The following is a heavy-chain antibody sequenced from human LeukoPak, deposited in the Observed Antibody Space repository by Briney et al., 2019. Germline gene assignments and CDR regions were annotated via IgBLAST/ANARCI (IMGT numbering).Heavy chain of an antibody. D-gene: IGHD3-10*01. CDR3: AREGGPGGYYGSGSYYDYYGMDV. CDR2: IWYDGSNK. J-gene: IGHJ6*04. Sequence: GGSLRLSCAASGFTFSSYGMHWVRQAPGKGLEWVAVIWYDGSNKYYADSVKGRFTISRDNSKNTLHLQMNSLRAEDTAVYYCAREGGPGGYYGSGSYYDYYGMDVWGKGTTVTVSS. CDR1: GFTFSSYG. V-gene: IGHV3-33*01.